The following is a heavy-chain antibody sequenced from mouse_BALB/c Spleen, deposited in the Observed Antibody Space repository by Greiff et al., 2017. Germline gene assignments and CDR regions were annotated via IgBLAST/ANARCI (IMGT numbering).Heavy chain of an antibody. CDR2: ISYSGST. J-gene: IGHJ2*01. CDR3: ALYYYGSSYGY. D-gene: IGHD1-1*01. V-gene: IGHV3-2*02. CDR1: GYSITSDYA. Sequence: VQLKESGPGLVKPSQSLSLTCTVTGYSITSDYAWNWIRQFPGNKLEWMGYISYSGSTSYNPSLKSRISITRDTSKNQFFLQLNSVTTEDTATYYCALYYYGSSYGYWGQGTTLTVSS.